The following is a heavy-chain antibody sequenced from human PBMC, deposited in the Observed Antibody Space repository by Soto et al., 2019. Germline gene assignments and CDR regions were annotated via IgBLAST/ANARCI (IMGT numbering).Heavy chain of an antibody. Sequence: EVQLLESGGTLVQVGGSLRLSCVASGFSFSNYAVTWVRQAPGKGLEWVSAISGSGAGTYYADSVKGRFTISRDNSKNTVHLQMNSLRVEDTAVYHCAKRNKRGSNYVGNAMDVWGQWTTVIVS. J-gene: IGHJ6*02. D-gene: IGHD1-26*01. CDR1: GFSFSNYA. V-gene: IGHV3-23*01. CDR2: ISGSGAGT. CDR3: AKRNKRGSNYVGNAMDV.